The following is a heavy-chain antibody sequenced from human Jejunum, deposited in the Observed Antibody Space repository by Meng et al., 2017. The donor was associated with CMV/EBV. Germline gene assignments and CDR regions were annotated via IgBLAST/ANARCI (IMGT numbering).Heavy chain of an antibody. Sequence: FTGSHIYWTRQAPGQGLECMGWINPNTGDTNYAQKFQDTVTMTRDTSVSTAYMELSRLRSDDTAIYYCAKSKWACSSTSCYAFDVWGQGTRVTVSS. V-gene: IGHV1-2*02. D-gene: IGHD2-2*01. CDR3: AKSKWACSSTSCYAFDV. CDR2: INPNTGDT. J-gene: IGHJ3*01. CDR1: FTGSH.